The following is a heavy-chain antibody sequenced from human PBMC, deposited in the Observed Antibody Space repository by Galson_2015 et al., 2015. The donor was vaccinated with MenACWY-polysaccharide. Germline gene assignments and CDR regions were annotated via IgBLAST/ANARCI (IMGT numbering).Heavy chain of an antibody. V-gene: IGHV3-48*02. J-gene: IGHJ3*01. D-gene: IGHD2-2*01. Sequence: SLRLSCAASGFTFSTYAMNWVRQAPGKGLEWISYISDTGRTLFYSDSVRGRFTISRDIARNSLYLQMNSLRDEDTALYYCARKYCTRKTCYLPDAFDVWGQGTMVTVSS. CDR3: ARKYCTRKTCYLPDAFDV. CDR2: ISDTGRTL. CDR1: GFTFSTYA.